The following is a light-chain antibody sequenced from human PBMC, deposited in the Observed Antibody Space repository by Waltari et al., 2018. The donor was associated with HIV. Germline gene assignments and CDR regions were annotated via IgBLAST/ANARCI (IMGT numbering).Light chain of an antibody. J-gene: IGLJ1*01. CDR1: DVGSKS. CDR3: QVWDRNSNHYV. Sequence: SYVLTQPPSVSVAPGETARITCGGSDVGSKSVHWYQQKPGQAPTFVIFYDSDRSSEIPDRFSGFVSGNTATLTISGVEAGDEADYYCQVWDRNSNHYVFGSGTKVTVL. V-gene: IGLV3-21*04. CDR2: YDS.